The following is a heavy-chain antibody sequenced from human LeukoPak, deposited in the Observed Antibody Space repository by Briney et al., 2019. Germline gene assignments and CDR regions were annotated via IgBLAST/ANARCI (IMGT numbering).Heavy chain of an antibody. J-gene: IGHJ4*02. Sequence: SGGSLRLFCAASGFTFSDYWMYWVRQAPGKGLVWVSRIKSDGTGILYADFVEGRFTISRDNAKNVLYMQMTSLRDEDTAVYYCVRGQTIDYWGQGILVTVSS. CDR1: GFTFSDYW. V-gene: IGHV3-74*01. CDR2: IKSDGTGI. CDR3: VRGQTIDY.